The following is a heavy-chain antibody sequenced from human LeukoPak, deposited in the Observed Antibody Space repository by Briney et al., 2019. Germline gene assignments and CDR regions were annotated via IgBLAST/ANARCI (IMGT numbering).Heavy chain of an antibody. Sequence: GGSLRLSCAASGFTFSSYGMHWVRQAPGKGLEWVAVISYDGSNKYYADSVKGRFTISRDNSKNTLYLQMNSLRAEDTAVYYCARDGGPYYYDSSGTDAFDIWGQGTMVTVSS. V-gene: IGHV3-30*03. CDR3: ARDGGPYYYDSSGTDAFDI. CDR1: GFTFSSYG. D-gene: IGHD3-22*01. CDR2: ISYDGSNK. J-gene: IGHJ3*02.